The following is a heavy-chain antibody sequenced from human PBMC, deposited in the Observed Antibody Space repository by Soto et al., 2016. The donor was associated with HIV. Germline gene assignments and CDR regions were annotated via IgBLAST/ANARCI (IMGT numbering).Heavy chain of an antibody. CDR2: TSGSGGST. CDR3: AKHGLFDY. Sequence: EVQLLESGGDLIQPGGSLRLSCAASGFTFSSYAMSWVRRAPGKGLEWVSATSGSGGSTYYADSVKGRFTISRDNSKNTLYLQMNSLRAEDTAIYYCAKHGLFDYWGQGTLVTVSS. J-gene: IGHJ4*02. CDR1: GFTFSSYA. V-gene: IGHV3-23*01.